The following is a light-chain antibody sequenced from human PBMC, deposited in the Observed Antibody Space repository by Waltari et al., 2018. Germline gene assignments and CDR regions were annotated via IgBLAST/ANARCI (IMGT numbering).Light chain of an antibody. J-gene: IGKJ1*01. CDR2: GAS. CDR1: QPVRNSY. Sequence: EIVLTQSPGTLTLFPGESATLSCRASQPVRNSYVAWYRQKRGQAPELVMYGASNRATGIPHRISGSESGTDFTLTITGLEPEDFAVYYCQQYGSSAWTFGPGTKVELK. CDR3: QQYGSSAWT. V-gene: IGKV3-20*01.